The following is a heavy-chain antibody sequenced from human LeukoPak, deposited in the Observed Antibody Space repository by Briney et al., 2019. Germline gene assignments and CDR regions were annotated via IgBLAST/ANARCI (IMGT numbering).Heavy chain of an antibody. D-gene: IGHD1-26*01. Sequence: GGSLRLSCVASGFTFSSYGMNWVRQAPGKGLEWVSFISSSSSYIYYADSVKGRFTISRDNAKNSLYLQVNSLRAEDTALYYCARAGGSHKGGWFDPWGQGTLVTVSS. CDR2: ISSSSSYI. V-gene: IGHV3-21*04. CDR1: GFTFSSYG. J-gene: IGHJ5*02. CDR3: ARAGGSHKGGWFDP.